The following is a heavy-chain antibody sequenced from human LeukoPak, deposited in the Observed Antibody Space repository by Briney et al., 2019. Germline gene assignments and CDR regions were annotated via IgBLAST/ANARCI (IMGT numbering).Heavy chain of an antibody. D-gene: IGHD2-15*01. Sequence: HPGGSLRLSCAASGFPFDDYDMHWVRQAPGKGLEWVSGISWNSGSIGYADSVKGRFTISRDNAKNSLYLQMNSLRAEDTALYYCAKVFRGTQAYFDYWGQGTLVTVSS. CDR3: AKVFRGTQAYFDY. V-gene: IGHV3-9*01. J-gene: IGHJ4*02. CDR1: GFPFDDYD. CDR2: ISWNSGSI.